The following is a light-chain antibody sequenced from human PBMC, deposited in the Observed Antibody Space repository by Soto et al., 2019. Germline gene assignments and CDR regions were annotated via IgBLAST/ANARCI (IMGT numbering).Light chain of an antibody. Sequence: QSALTQPASVSGSPGQSVTISCIGTSSDVGSYNLVSWYQQHPGKAPKVLIYEVSERPSGVSNRFSGSKSGNTASLTISGLQAEDEAEYCCCSYASSRTHGVFGGGTKLTVL. CDR2: EVS. J-gene: IGLJ2*01. V-gene: IGLV2-23*02. CDR1: SSDVGSYNL. CDR3: CSYASSRTHGV.